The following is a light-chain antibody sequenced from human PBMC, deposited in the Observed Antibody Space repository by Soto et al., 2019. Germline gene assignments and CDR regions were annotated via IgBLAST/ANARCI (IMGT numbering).Light chain of an antibody. CDR1: QSVSIW. Sequence: DIQMTQYPSTLSASVGDRVTITCRASQSVSIWLAWYKHKPGKAPRLLIYRASNLEGGVPRRFSGSGSGTEFTLTISSLQPDDFATYYCQQYNSSSLTFGGGTKVEIK. V-gene: IGKV1-5*03. J-gene: IGKJ4*01. CDR3: QQYNSSSLT. CDR2: RAS.